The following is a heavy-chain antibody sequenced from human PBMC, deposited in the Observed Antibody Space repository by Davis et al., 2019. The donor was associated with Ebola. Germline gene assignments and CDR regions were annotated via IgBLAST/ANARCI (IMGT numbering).Heavy chain of an antibody. D-gene: IGHD6-13*01. Sequence: GESLKISCAASGFTFTSYAMSWVRQAPGKGLEWVSTISGGGTSTFYADSVKGRFTISRDNSKNTLYLQMNSPRAEDTAVFYCAKCQSSSWQYDYWGQGTLVTVSS. J-gene: IGHJ4*02. CDR1: GFTFTSYA. CDR3: AKCQSSSWQYDY. V-gene: IGHV3-23*01. CDR2: ISGGGTST.